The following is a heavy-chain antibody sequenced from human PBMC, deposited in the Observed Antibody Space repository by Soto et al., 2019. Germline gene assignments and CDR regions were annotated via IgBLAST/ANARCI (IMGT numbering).Heavy chain of an antibody. CDR2: ISGSGGST. CDR1: GFTFSSYA. CDR3: AKAIYCSGGSCSNYYYYGMDV. D-gene: IGHD2-15*01. Sequence: GGALRLSCSASGFTFSSYAMSWVRQAPGKGLEWVSAISGSGGSTYYADSVKGRFTISRDNSKNTLYLQMNSLRAEDTAVYYCAKAIYCSGGSCSNYYYYGMDVWGQGTTVTVSS. J-gene: IGHJ6*02. V-gene: IGHV3-23*01.